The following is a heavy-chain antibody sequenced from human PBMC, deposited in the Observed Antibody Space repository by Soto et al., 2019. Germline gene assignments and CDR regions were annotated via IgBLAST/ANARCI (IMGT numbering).Heavy chain of an antibody. CDR3: ARHRVCRILSPGARCPGWFDP. J-gene: IGHJ5*02. CDR1: GGSISSSSYY. CDR2: IYYSGST. D-gene: IGHD2-15*01. V-gene: IGHV4-39*01. Sequence: QLQLQESGPGLVKPSETLSLTCTVSGGSISSSSYYWGWIRQPPGKGLEWIGSIYYSGSTYYNPSLKSRVTISVDTPKNQFYLKLSSVTAADTAVYYCARHRVCRILSPGARCPGWFDPWGQGTLVTVSS.